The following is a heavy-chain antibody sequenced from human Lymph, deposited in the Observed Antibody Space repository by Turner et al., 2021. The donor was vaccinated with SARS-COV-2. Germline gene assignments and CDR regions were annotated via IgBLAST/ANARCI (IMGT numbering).Heavy chain of an antibody. D-gene: IGHD3-10*01. CDR3: ARITFYYGSGLYYYYGMDV. V-gene: IGHV5-51*03. CDR2: IYPGDSDT. J-gene: IGHJ6*02. Sequence: EVQLVQSGAEVKKPGESLKISCKGYGYSFTSYWIGWVGQMPGKGLEWMGIIYPGDSDTRYSPSFQCQVTISADKSISTAYLQWSSLKASDSAMYYCARITFYYGSGLYYYYGMDVCGQGTTVTVSS. CDR1: GYSFTSYW.